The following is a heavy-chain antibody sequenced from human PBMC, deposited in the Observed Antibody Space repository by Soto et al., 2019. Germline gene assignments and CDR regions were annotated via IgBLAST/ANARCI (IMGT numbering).Heavy chain of an antibody. J-gene: IGHJ4*02. Sequence: PSETLSLTCTVSGGSISSYYWSWIGQPPGKGLECIGYIYYSGSTNYNPSLKSRVTIAVDTSKNQFSLKLSSVTAADTAVYYCARLGGSYAVPQFDYWGQGTLVTSPQ. CDR1: GGSISSYY. D-gene: IGHD1-26*01. CDR2: IYYSGST. CDR3: ARLGGSYAVPQFDY. V-gene: IGHV4-59*08.